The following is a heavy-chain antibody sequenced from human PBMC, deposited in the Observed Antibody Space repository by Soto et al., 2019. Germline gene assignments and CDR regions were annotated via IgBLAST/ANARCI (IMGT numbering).Heavy chain of an antibody. D-gene: IGHD1-1*01. CDR1: GYSFTSLY. CDR2: MEPSTGRT. CDR3: ARGVSAGVDS. Sequence: QVRLVQSGAEVREPGASVKVSCKTSGYSFTSLYINWVRHTARQGLEWMGWMEPSTGRTGYAQKFQGIVTMTRDASINTAYMELATLTSDDASVYYCARGVSAGVDSWGQGTLDIVAS. V-gene: IGHV1-8*01. J-gene: IGHJ4*02.